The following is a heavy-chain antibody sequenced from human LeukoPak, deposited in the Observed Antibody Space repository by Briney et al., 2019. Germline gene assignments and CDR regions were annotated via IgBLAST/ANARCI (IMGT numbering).Heavy chain of an antibody. D-gene: IGHD6-19*01. CDR2: IRYDGSNK. J-gene: IGHJ4*02. CDR3: AKDRYSSGWYGGPPVY. V-gene: IGHV3-30*02. Sequence: GGSLRLSCAASGFTFSSYGMHWVRQAPGKGLEWVAFIRYDGSNKYYADSVKGRFTISRDNSKNTLYLQMNSLRAEDTAVYYCAKDRYSSGWYGGPPVYWGQGTWSPSPQ. CDR1: GFTFSSYG.